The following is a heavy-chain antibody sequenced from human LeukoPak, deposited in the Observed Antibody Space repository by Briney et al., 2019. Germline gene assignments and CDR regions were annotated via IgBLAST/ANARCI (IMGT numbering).Heavy chain of an antibody. CDR1: GYTFTDYY. Sequence: ASVKVSCKASGYTFTDYYIQWVRQAPGQGLEWMGWISAYNGNTNYAQRLQGRVTMTTDTSTSTAYMELRGLRSDDTAVYYCAREGPRRFIDYWGQGTLVTVSS. CDR2: ISAYNGNT. J-gene: IGHJ4*02. V-gene: IGHV1-18*01. CDR3: AREGPRRFIDY.